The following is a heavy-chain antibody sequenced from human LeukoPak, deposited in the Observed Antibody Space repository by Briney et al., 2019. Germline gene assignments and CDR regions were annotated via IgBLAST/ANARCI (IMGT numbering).Heavy chain of an antibody. CDR3: ASGNWNYVLGS. CDR1: GGTFNDFA. Sequence: GASVKVSCKASGGTFNDFAFSWVRQAPGPGLEWMGGITPFFGTSKYAQKFQGRVTITTDESTSTVYVELSSLRSDDTAVYYCASGNWNYVLGSWGQGTLVTVSS. CDR2: ITPFFGTS. V-gene: IGHV1-69*05. D-gene: IGHD1-7*01. J-gene: IGHJ4*02.